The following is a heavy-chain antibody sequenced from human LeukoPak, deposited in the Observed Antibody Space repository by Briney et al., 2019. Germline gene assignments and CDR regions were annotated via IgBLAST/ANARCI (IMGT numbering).Heavy chain of an antibody. CDR1: GFTFSDYY. CDR2: ISSSGSTI. Sequence: GGSLRLSCAASGFTFSDYYMSWIRQAPGKGLEWVSYISSSGSTIYYADSVKGRFTISRDNSKNTLYLQMNSLRAEDTAVYYCARGPLGIVVEPAGYNWFDPWGQGTLVTVSS. J-gene: IGHJ5*02. D-gene: IGHD2-2*03. V-gene: IGHV3-11*04. CDR3: ARGPLGIVVEPAGYNWFDP.